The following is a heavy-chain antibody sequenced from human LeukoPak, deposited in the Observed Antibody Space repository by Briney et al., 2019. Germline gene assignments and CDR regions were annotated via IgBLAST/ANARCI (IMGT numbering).Heavy chain of an antibody. CDR3: ARQGRIGSYYAQDY. CDR1: GGSISSSSYY. J-gene: IGHJ4*02. Sequence: PSETLSLTCTVSGGSISSSSYYWGWIRQPPGKGLEWIGSIYYSGSTYYNPSLKSRVTISVDTSKNHFSLKLGSVTAADTAVYYCARQGRIGSYYAQDYWGQGTLVTVSS. V-gene: IGHV4-39*01. D-gene: IGHD1-26*01. CDR2: IYYSGST.